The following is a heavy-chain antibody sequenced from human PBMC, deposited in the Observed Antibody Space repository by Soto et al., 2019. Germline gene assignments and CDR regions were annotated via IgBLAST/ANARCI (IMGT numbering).Heavy chain of an antibody. CDR3: AHRVHTVTGIPTITPFDY. CDR2: IYWDDDK. V-gene: IGHV2-5*02. D-gene: IGHD4-4*01. CDR1: GFSLTTSGVA. Sequence: QITLKESGPTLVKPTQTLTLTCTFSGFSLTTSGVAVGWVRQPPGKALEWLALIYWDDDKRYSPSLRSRLTITKDTSKNQVVLTMTDMDPVDTATYYCAHRVHTVTGIPTITPFDYWGQGTLVTVSS. J-gene: IGHJ4*02.